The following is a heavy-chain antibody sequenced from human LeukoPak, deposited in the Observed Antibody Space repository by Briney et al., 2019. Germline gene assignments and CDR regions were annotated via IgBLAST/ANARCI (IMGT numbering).Heavy chain of an antibody. CDR3: AKDTYSSSPYYFDY. V-gene: IGHV3-74*01. Sequence: GGSLRLSCAASGFTFSSYWMHWVRQAPGKGLVWVSRVNTDGRTTTYADSVKGRFTISRDNAKNTLFLQMNSMRVEDTAVYYCAKDTYSSSPYYFDYWGQGTLVTVSS. CDR2: VNTDGRTT. D-gene: IGHD6-6*01. CDR1: GFTFSSYW. J-gene: IGHJ4*02.